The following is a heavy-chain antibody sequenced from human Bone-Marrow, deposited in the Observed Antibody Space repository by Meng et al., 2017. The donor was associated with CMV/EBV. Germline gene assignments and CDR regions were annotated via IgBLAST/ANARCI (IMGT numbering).Heavy chain of an antibody. CDR1: GFTFSSYS. J-gene: IGHJ4*02. Sequence: GESLKISCAASGFTFSSYSMNWVRQAPGKGLEWVSSISSSSSYIYYADSVKGRFTISRDNAKNSLYLQMNSLRAEDTAVYYCASVYYEFWSGYFDYWGQGTLVTVSS. D-gene: IGHD3-3*01. V-gene: IGHV3-21*01. CDR3: ASVYYEFWSGYFDY. CDR2: ISSSSSYI.